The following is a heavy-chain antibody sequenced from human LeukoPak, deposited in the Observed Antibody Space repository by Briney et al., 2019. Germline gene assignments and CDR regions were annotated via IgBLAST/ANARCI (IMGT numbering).Heavy chain of an antibody. J-gene: IGHJ4*02. V-gene: IGHV3-23*01. CDR1: GFTFSSYG. CDR3: ATRPGYSSGWYGNSWFDY. Sequence: PGGSLRLSCAASGFTFSSYGMHWVRQAPGKGLEWVSAISGSGGTAYYADSVRGRFTISRDKSKNTLYLQMSSLRADDTAVYYCATRPGYSSGWYGNSWFDYWGQGTLVTVSS. CDR2: ISGSGGTA. D-gene: IGHD6-19*01.